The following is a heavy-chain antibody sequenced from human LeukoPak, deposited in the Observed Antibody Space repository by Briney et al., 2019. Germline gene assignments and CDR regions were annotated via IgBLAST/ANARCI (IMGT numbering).Heavy chain of an antibody. D-gene: IGHD3-16*01. J-gene: IGHJ6*03. CDR1: GASISSGNYY. V-gene: IGHV4-61*02. CDR2: IYTSGST. CDR3: ARETSQKGAHYMDV. Sequence: SETLSLTCTVSGASISSGNYYWSWIRQPAGKGLEWIGRIYTSGSTNYNPSLKSRVTISVDTSKNQFSLKLSSVTAADTAVYYCARETSQKGAHYMDVWGKGTTVTISS.